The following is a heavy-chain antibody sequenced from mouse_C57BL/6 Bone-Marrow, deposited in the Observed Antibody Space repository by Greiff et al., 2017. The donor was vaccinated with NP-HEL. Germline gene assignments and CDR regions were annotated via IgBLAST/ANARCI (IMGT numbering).Heavy chain of an antibody. CDR2: IYPGSGST. D-gene: IGHD1-1*01. J-gene: IGHJ2*01. Sequence: QVQLQQPGAELVKPGASVKMSCKASGYTFTSYWITWVKQRPGQGLEWIGDIYPGSGSTNYNEKFKSKATLTVDTSSSTAYMQLSSLTSEDAAVYYCARRGLLLREYYFDYWGQGTTLTVSS. V-gene: IGHV1-55*01. CDR1: GYTFTSYW. CDR3: ARRGLLLREYYFDY.